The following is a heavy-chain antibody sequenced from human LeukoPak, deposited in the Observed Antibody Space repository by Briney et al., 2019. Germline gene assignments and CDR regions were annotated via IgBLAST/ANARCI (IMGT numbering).Heavy chain of an antibody. J-gene: IGHJ3*02. D-gene: IGHD6-25*01. Sequence: GGSLRLSCAASGFTFDDYGMSWVRQAPGKGLEWVSGISWNGGSTGYADSVKGRFTIPRDNAKNSLYLQMNSLRAEDTALYYCARPQTGGDALNIWGQGTMVTVSS. CDR3: ARPQTGGDALNI. CDR2: ISWNGGST. CDR1: GFTFDDYG. V-gene: IGHV3-20*04.